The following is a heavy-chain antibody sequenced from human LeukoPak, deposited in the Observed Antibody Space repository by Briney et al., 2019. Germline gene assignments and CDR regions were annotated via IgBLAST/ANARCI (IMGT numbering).Heavy chain of an antibody. Sequence: PSETLSLTCTVSGGSINSYYWSWLRQPPGKGLEWIGYIYDSGSTNYNPSLKSRVTISEDTSKRQFSLNLRSVTAADTAVYYCARVVGRYCSSTSCYIDYWGQGTLVTVSS. D-gene: IGHD2-2*01. J-gene: IGHJ4*02. CDR1: GGSINSYY. V-gene: IGHV4-59*01. CDR2: IYDSGST. CDR3: ARVVGRYCSSTSCYIDY.